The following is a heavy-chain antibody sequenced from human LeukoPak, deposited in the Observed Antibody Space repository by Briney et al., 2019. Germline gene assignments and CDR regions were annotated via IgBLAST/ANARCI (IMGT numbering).Heavy chain of an antibody. V-gene: IGHV3-48*03. Sequence: GGSLRLSCAASGFTFSSYEMNWVRQAPGKGLEWVSYISSSGTTIYYADSVKGRFTISRDNAKNSLYLQMNSLRAEDTAVYYCARRRDSGSLQHFDYWGQGTLVTVSS. D-gene: IGHD1-26*01. J-gene: IGHJ4*02. CDR3: ARRRDSGSLQHFDY. CDR2: ISSSGTTI. CDR1: GFTFSSYE.